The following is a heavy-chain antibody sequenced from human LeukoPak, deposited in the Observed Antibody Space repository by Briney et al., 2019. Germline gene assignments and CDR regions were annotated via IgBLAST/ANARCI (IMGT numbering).Heavy chain of an antibody. CDR1: GFTFSSYA. CDR3: ARAYTPYDAFDI. V-gene: IGHV3-23*01. Sequence: PGGSLRLSCAASGFTFSSYAMSWVRQAPGKGLEWVSAISGSGGSTYYADSVKGRFTISRDNSKNTLYLQMNSLRAEDTAVYYCARAYTPYDAFDIWGQGTMVTVSS. D-gene: IGHD4-11*01. CDR2: ISGSGGST. J-gene: IGHJ3*02.